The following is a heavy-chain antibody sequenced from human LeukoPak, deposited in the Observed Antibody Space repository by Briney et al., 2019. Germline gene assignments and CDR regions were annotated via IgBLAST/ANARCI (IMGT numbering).Heavy chain of an antibody. CDR2: INHSGST. J-gene: IGHJ4*02. D-gene: IGHD2-2*02. Sequence: SETLSLTCAVYGGSFSGYYWSWIRQPPGKGLEWIGEINHSGSTNYNPSLKSRVTISVDTSKNQFSLQLNSVTPEDTAVYYCARAVVVPAAIRRGVYFDYWGQGTLVTVSS. CDR1: GGSFSGYY. CDR3: ARAVVVPAAIRRGVYFDY. V-gene: IGHV4-34*01.